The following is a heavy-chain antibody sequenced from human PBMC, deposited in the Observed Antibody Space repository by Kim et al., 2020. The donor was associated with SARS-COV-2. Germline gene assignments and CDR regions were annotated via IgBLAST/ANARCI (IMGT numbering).Heavy chain of an antibody. CDR2: INPSGGST. CDR3: ARNLGYCSSTSCSQPLRYFDNDAFDI. CDR1: GYTFTSYY. J-gene: IGHJ3*02. Sequence: ASVKVSCKASGYTFTSYYMHWVRQAPGQGLEWMGIINPSGGSTSYAQKFQGRVTMTRDTSTSTVYMELSSLRSEDTAVYYCARNLGYCSSTSCSQPLRYFDNDAFDIWGQGTMVTVSS. D-gene: IGHD2-2*01. V-gene: IGHV1-46*01.